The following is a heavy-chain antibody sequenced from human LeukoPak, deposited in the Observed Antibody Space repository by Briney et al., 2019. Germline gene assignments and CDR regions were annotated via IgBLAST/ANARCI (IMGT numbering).Heavy chain of an antibody. D-gene: IGHD2-2*01. CDR3: AKDRHAPGRYCSSTTCFPFDP. CDR1: EFTFSSYA. V-gene: IGHV3-23*01. J-gene: IGHJ5*02. Sequence: GGSLRLSCVVSEFTFSSYAMSWVRQAPGKGLEWVSGISGSGGSTYYADSVKGRFTISRDNSKNTLYLQMNSLRAEDTAVYYCAKDRHAPGRYCSSTTCFPFDPWGQGTLVTVSS. CDR2: ISGSGGST.